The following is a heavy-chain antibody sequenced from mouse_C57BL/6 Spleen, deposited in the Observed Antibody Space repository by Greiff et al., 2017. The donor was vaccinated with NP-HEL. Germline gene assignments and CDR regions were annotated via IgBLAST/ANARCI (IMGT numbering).Heavy chain of an antibody. V-gene: IGHV5-9*01. Sequence: EVKVVESGGGLVKPGGSLKLSCAASGFTFSSYTMSWVRQTPEKRLEWVATISGGGGNTYYPDSVKGRFTISRDNAKNTLYLQMSSLRSEDTALYYCARVLSQPMDYWGQGTSVTVSS. CDR2: ISGGGGNT. D-gene: IGHD3-2*02. CDR3: ARVLSQPMDY. CDR1: GFTFSSYT. J-gene: IGHJ4*01.